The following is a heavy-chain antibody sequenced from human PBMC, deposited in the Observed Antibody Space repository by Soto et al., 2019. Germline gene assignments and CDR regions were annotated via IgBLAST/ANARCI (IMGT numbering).Heavy chain of an antibody. Sequence: EVQLLESGGGLVQPGGSLRLSCAASGFTFSSYAMSWVRQAPGKGLEWVSAISGSGGSTYYADSVKGRFTISRDNSKNTLYLQMNSLRAEDTAVYYCAKLKGAVAGSTHYFDYWGQGTLVTVSS. V-gene: IGHV3-23*01. D-gene: IGHD6-19*01. J-gene: IGHJ4*02. CDR3: AKLKGAVAGSTHYFDY. CDR2: ISGSGGST. CDR1: GFTFSSYA.